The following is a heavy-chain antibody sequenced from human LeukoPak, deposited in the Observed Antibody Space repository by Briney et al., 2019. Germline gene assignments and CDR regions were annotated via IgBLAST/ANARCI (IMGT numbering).Heavy chain of an antibody. CDR3: ARDQGIAAAGITAPDY. CDR1: GFTFSSYA. V-gene: IGHV3-23*01. CDR2: ISGSGGST. J-gene: IGHJ4*02. D-gene: IGHD6-13*01. Sequence: GGSPRLSCAASGFTFSSYAMSWVRQAPGKGLEWVSAISGSGGSTYYADSVKGRFTISRDNSKNTLYLQMNSLRAEDTAVYYCARDQGIAAAGITAPDYWGQGTLVTVSS.